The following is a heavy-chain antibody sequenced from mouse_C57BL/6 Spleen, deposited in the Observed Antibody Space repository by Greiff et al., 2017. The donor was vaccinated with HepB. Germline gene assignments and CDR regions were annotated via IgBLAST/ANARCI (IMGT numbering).Heavy chain of an antibody. J-gene: IGHJ1*03. CDR2: INPNNGGT. CDR3: ARPGYFDV. V-gene: IGHV1-26*01. CDR1: GYTFTDYY. Sequence: EVQLQQSGPELVKPGASVKISCKASGYTFTDYYMNWVKQSHGKSLEWIGDINPNNGGTSYNQKFKGKATLTVDKSSSTAYMELRSLTSEDSAVYYCARPGYFDVWGTGTTVTVSS.